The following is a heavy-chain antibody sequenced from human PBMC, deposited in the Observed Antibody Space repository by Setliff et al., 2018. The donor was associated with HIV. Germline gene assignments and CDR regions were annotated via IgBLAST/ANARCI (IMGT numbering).Heavy chain of an antibody. CDR1: GYTFTSYD. J-gene: IGHJ6*02. CDR2: INPHTGVT. Sequence: ASVKVSCKTSGYTFTSYDISWVRQAPGQGLEWMGNINPHTGVTKYAEKFQGRVTMTRDTSINTIYMELSRLRSDDTAVYYCARDLRDGFEEWFSTLDDGMDVWGQGTTVTVSS. D-gene: IGHD3-3*01. V-gene: IGHV1-2*02. CDR3: ARDLRDGFEEWFSTLDDGMDV.